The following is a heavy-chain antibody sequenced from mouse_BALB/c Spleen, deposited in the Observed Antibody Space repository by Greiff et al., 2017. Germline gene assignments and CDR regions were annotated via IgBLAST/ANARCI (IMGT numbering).Heavy chain of an antibody. Sequence: VQLQQSGPELVRPGVSVKISCKGSGYTFPAYAMHWVKQSHAKSLEWIGVISTYSGNTNYNQKFKGKATMTVDKSSSTAYMELARLTSEDSAIYYCARRRGNYAMDYWGQGTAVTVAA. J-gene: IGHJ4*01. V-gene: IGHV1-67*01. CDR1: GYTFPAYA. CDR3: ARRRGNYAMDY. CDR2: ISTYSGNT.